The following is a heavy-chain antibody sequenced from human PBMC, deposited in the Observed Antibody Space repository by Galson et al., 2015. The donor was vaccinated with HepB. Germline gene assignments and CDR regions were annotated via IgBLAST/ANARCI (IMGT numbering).Heavy chain of an antibody. V-gene: IGHV3-30-3*01. CDR2: ISYDGSNK. D-gene: IGHD4-17*01. CDR3: ARELSEDYGDLRGAFDI. J-gene: IGHJ3*02. Sequence: SLRLSCAASGFTFSSYAMHWVRQAPGKGLEWVAVISYDGSNKYYADSVKGRFTISRDNSKNTLYLQMNSLRAEDTAVYYCARELSEDYGDLRGAFDIWGQGTMVTVSS. CDR1: GFTFSSYA.